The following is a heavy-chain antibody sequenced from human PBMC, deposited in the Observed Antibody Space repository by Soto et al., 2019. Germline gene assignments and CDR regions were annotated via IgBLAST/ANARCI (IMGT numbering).Heavy chain of an antibody. CDR2: ISSSGSNT. Sequence: PGGSLRLSCAASGFTFSNYAMSWVRQAPGKGLDWVSTISSSGSNTYYADSVKGRFTISRDNSKNTLYLQMNSLRAEDTAVYYCAKDRTIGLVRVRYYFDYWGQGTLVTVSS. J-gene: IGHJ4*02. V-gene: IGHV3-23*01. D-gene: IGHD6-19*01. CDR3: AKDRTIGLVRVRYYFDY. CDR1: GFTFSNYA.